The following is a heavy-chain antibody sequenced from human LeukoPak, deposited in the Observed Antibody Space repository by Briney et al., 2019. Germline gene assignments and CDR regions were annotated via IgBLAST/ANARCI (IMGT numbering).Heavy chain of an antibody. Sequence: PSETLSLTCTVSGGSISSYYWSWIRQPPGKGLEWIGYIYYSGSPNYSPYLKSRVTMSVDASKNQFSLRLTSVTAADTAVYYCARVREGSPDIYNWFDYWGQGTLVTVSS. CDR3: ARVREGSPDIYNWFDY. J-gene: IGHJ4*02. V-gene: IGHV4-59*01. CDR1: GGSISSYY. D-gene: IGHD1-1*01. CDR2: IYYSGSP.